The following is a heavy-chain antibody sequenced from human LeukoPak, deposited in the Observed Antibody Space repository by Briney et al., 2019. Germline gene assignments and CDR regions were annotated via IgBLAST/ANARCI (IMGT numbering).Heavy chain of an antibody. Sequence: PSETLSLTCTVSGGSISSTTYYWGWIRQPPGKGLEWIGSIYYSGSTYYNPSLKSRVTISVDTSKNQFSLKLSSVTAADTAVYYCARDHFTVAGNLDYWGQGTLVTVSS. V-gene: IGHV4-39*07. CDR3: ARDHFTVAGNLDY. J-gene: IGHJ4*02. CDR1: GGSISSTTYY. CDR2: IYYSGST. D-gene: IGHD6-19*01.